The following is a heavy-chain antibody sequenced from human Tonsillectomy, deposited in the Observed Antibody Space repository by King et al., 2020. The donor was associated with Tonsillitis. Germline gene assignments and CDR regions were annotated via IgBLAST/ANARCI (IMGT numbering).Heavy chain of an antibody. V-gene: IGHV3-11*05. D-gene: IGHD3-22*01. CDR3: ASHLRLNNSGYDFEY. Sequence: VQLVESGGGLVKPGGSLRLSCAASGFTFSDYYMSWIRQAPGRGLEWVAYIIGHTYTNYADSVKGRFTISRDNAKNSLYLQMNSLRAEDTAVYFCASHLRLNNSGYDFEYWGQGTLVTVSS. CDR1: GFTFSDYY. CDR2: IIGHTYT. J-gene: IGHJ4*02.